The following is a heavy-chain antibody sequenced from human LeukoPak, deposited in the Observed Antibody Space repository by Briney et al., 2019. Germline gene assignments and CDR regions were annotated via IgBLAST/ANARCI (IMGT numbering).Heavy chain of an antibody. CDR2: IYPGDADA. D-gene: IGHD3-10*01. J-gene: IGHJ4*02. V-gene: IGHV5-51*01. CDR3: ARRTYYSGSGSYYNLYYFDY. Sequence: GESLKISCKGSGYSFTSYWIAWVRQMPGQGLEWMGIIYPGDADARYSPSFQGQVTISSDKSITTAYLQWGSLKASDSAMYYCARRTYYSGSGSYYNLYYFDYWGQGTLVTVSS. CDR1: GYSFTSYW.